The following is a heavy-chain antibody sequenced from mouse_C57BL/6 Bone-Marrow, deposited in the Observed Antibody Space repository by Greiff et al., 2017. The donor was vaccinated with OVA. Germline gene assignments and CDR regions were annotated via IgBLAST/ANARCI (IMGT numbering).Heavy chain of an antibody. J-gene: IGHJ2*01. Sequence: VQLQQPGAELVMPGASVKLSCKASGYTFTSYWMHWVKQRPGQGLEWIGEIDPSDSYTNYNQKFKGKSTLTVDKSSSTAYMQLSSLTSEDSAVYYCARWGNYGSSYEDYWGQGTTLTVSS. D-gene: IGHD1-1*01. CDR3: ARWGNYGSSYEDY. V-gene: IGHV1-69*01. CDR2: IDPSDSYT. CDR1: GYTFTSYW.